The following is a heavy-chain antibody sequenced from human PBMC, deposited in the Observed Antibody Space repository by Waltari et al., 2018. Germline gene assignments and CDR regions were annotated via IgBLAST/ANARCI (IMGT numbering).Heavy chain of an antibody. CDR2: IYYSGRP. CDR3: ASTHWGFGDPVFDY. Sequence: QLQLQESGPGLVKPSETLSLTCTVSGGSISSSSYYWGWIRQPPGKGLEWIGSIYYSGRPYYNPSLKSRVTISVDTSKNQFSLKLSSGTAADTAVYYCASTHWGFGDPVFDYWGQGTLVTVSS. J-gene: IGHJ4*02. V-gene: IGHV4-39*07. CDR1: GGSISSSSYY. D-gene: IGHD3-10*01.